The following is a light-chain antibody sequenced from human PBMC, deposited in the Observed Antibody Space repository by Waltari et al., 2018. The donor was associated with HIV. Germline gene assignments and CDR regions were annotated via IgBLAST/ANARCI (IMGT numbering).Light chain of an antibody. CDR1: QSVSRRF. CDR2: GAF. CDR3: QQYGTSPWT. Sequence: EIVLTQSPGTLSLSPGDRATLSCRASQSVSRRFLAWYQRKSGHAPRLVIYGAFSRAAGIQVRFSGSGSGTDFTLTIKRLEPEDFAVYYCQQYGTSPWTFGQGTKVEIK. V-gene: IGKV3-20*01. J-gene: IGKJ1*01.